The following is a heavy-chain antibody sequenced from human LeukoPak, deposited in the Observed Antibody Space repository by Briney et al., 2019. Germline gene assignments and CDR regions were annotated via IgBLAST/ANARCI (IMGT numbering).Heavy chain of an antibody. Sequence: GASVKVSCKASGYTFTSNYIHWVRQAPGQGIEWMGITNTSGDITSYAQKFQGRVTMTRDTYTSTVYMELSSLRSEDTAVYYCARDGDYGTGSYYRGCIDSWGQGTPVTVS. CDR3: ARDGDYGTGSYYRGCIDS. CDR2: TNTSGDIT. J-gene: IGHJ4*02. D-gene: IGHD3-10*01. CDR1: GYTFTSNY. V-gene: IGHV1-46*01.